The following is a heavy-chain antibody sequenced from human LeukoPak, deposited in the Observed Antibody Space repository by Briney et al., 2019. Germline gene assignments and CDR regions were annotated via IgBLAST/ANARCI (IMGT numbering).Heavy chain of an antibody. V-gene: IGHV4-61*01. CDR3: ARYSVAGTLYYFDY. J-gene: IGHJ4*02. Sequence: SETLSLTCTVSGGSVSSGSYYWSWIRQPPGKGLEWIGYIYYSGSTNYNPSLKSRVTISVDTSKNQFSLKLSSVTAADTAVYYCARYSVAGTLYYFDYWGQGTLVTVSS. D-gene: IGHD6-19*01. CDR2: IYYSGST. CDR1: GGSVSSGSYY.